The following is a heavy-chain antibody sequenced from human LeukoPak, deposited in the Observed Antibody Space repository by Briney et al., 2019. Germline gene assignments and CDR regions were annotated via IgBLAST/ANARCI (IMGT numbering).Heavy chain of an antibody. CDR3: AELGITMIGGV. J-gene: IGHJ6*04. V-gene: IGHV3-48*04. Sequence: GGSLRLSCAASGFTFSSYGMSWDRQAPGKGLEWVSAISSSGSTIYYADSVKGRFTISRDNAKNSLYLQMNSLRAEDTAVYYCAELGITMIGGVWGKGTTVTISS. D-gene: IGHD3-10*02. CDR2: ISSSGSTI. CDR1: GFTFSSYG.